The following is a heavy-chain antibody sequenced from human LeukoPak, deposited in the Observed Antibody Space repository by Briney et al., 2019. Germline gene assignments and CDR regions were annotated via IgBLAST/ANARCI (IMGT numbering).Heavy chain of an antibody. D-gene: IGHD3-22*01. Sequence: SETLSLTCAVSGGSISSSNWWSWVRQPPGKGLEWIGEIYHSGSTNYNPSLKSRFTISVDKSKNQFSLKLSSVTAADTAVYYCARVESGYYFDYWGQGTLVTVSS. CDR3: ARVESGYYFDY. CDR2: IYHSGST. CDR1: GGSISSSNW. V-gene: IGHV4-4*02. J-gene: IGHJ4*02.